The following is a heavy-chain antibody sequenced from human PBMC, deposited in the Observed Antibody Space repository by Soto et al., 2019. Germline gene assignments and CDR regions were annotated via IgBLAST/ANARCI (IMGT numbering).Heavy chain of an antibody. Sequence: VKLSRKAAVGTFSSYAISWGRQNPGEGLEWRGGIIPIFGTANYAQKFQGRVTITADESTSTAYMELSSLRSEDTAVYYCARKTYDYYDSSAPSGPPTYDYYGMDAWGQGTTVTVSS. CDR2: IIPIFGTA. CDR1: VGTFSSYA. D-gene: IGHD3-22*01. J-gene: IGHJ6*02. CDR3: ARKTYDYYDSSAPSGPPTYDYYGMDA. V-gene: IGHV1-69*01.